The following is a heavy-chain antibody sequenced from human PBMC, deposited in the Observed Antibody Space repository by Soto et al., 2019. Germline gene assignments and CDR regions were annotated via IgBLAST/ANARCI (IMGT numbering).Heavy chain of an antibody. CDR2: IYYSGST. CDR3: ARTRFGELLYSWYFGY. D-gene: IGHD3-10*01. J-gene: IGHJ4*02. Sequence: SETLSLTCTVSGGSISSYYWSWIRQPPGKGLEWIGYIYYSGSTNYNPSLKSRVTISVDTSKNQFSQKLSSVTDADTAVYYCARTRFGELLYSWYFGYWGQGTLVTVSS. V-gene: IGHV4-59*01. CDR1: GGSISSYY.